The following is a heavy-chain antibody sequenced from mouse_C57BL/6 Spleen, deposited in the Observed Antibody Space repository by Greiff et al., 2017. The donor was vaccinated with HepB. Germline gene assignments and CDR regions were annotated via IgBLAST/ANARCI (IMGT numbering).Heavy chain of an antibody. Sequence: QVQLQQPGAELVKPGASVKLSCKASGYTFTSYWMQWVKQRPGQGLEWIGEIDPSDSYTNYNHKFKGKATLTVDTSSSTAYMQLSSLTSEDSAVYYCATYGNFDYWGQGTTLTVSS. CDR2: IDPSDSYT. J-gene: IGHJ2*01. V-gene: IGHV1-50*01. CDR1: GYTFTSYW. CDR3: ATYGNFDY. D-gene: IGHD2-1*01.